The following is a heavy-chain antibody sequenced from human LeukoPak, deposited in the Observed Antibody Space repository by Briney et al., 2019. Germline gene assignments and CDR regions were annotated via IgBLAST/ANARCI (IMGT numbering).Heavy chain of an antibody. D-gene: IGHD6-19*01. CDR1: GFTFDDYA. Sequence: PGGSLRLSCAASGFTFDDYAMHWVRQAPGKGLEWVSGISWNSGSIGYADSVKGRFTISRDNAKSSLYLQMNSLRAEDTAFYYCAKDNNGWPDYWGQGTLVTVSS. V-gene: IGHV3-9*01. J-gene: IGHJ4*02. CDR3: AKDNNGWPDY. CDR2: ISWNSGSI.